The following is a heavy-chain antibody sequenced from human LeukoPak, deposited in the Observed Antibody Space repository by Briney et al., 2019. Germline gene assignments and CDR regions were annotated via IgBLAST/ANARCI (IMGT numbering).Heavy chain of an antibody. Sequence: GGSLRLSCAASGFTFTDFWVTSVRQAPGKGLGWVANINRDRSAKTYVDSVKGRFIIFRDNAKSSVYLRMSRLGAEDPAVYYCATAPAAADSFWGQGTLVAVSS. V-gene: IGHV3-7*01. D-gene: IGHD6-13*01. CDR2: INRDRSAK. CDR1: GFTFTDFW. J-gene: IGHJ4*02. CDR3: ATAPAAADSF.